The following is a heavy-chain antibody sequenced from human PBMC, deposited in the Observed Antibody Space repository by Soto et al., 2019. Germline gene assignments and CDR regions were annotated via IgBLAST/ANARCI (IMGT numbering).Heavy chain of an antibody. V-gene: IGHV3-23*04. CDR1: GFSFSSYA. D-gene: IGHD3-3*01. CDR3: AKDKDWSGVYGMDV. J-gene: IGHJ6*02. CDR2: INGGSTT. Sequence: EVQLVESGGGLVKPGGSLRLSCAASGFSFSSYAMNWVRQAPGKGLEWVTTINGGSTTYYADSVKGRFTISRDNSKNTLYLQMNGLRAEDTAVYYCAKDKDWSGVYGMDVWGQGTTVTVSS.